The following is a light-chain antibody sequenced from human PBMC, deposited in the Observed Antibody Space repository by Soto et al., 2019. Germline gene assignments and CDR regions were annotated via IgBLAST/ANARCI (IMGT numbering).Light chain of an antibody. Sequence: DIKMPQSPATLCAYVGDRATIICWESLPVIIYLGCYQQKPEKIPILLIYAASTLQAGVPARFSGSGSGTDFALTISSLQPEDVAAYYCQKYNSAPLTVGGGTKV. V-gene: IGKV1-27*01. CDR1: LPVIIY. J-gene: IGKJ4*01. CDR2: AAS. CDR3: QKYNSAPLT.